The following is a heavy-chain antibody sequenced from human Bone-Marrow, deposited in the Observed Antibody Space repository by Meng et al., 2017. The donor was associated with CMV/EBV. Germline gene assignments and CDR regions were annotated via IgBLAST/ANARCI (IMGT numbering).Heavy chain of an antibody. J-gene: IGHJ4*02. V-gene: IGHV4-61*01. CDR2: IYYSGST. Sequence: SEPLSLTCTVSGGSVSSGSYYWSWIRQPPGKGLEWIGYIYYSGSTNYNPSLKSRVTISVDTSKNQFSLKLSSVTAADTAVHYCARADSYYSYGLDIWGQGTLVTVSS. CDR3: ARADSYYSYGLDI. CDR1: GGSVSSGSYY. D-gene: IGHD5-18*01.